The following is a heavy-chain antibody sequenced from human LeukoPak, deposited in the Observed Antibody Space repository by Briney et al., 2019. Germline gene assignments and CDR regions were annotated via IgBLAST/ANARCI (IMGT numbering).Heavy chain of an antibody. CDR1: GYSFTSYW. V-gene: IGHV5-51*01. Sequence: GESLKISCKGSGYSFTSYWIGWVRQMPGKGLEWMGITYPGDSDTRYSPSFQGQVPISVDKSISTAYLQWSSLRASDTAMYYCARLWDYYDSSGYYWDYWGQGTLVTVSS. CDR2: TYPGDSDT. J-gene: IGHJ4*02. D-gene: IGHD3-22*01. CDR3: ARLWDYYDSSGYYWDY.